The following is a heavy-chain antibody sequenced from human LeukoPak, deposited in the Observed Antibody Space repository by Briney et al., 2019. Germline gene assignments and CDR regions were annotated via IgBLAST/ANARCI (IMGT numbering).Heavy chain of an antibody. D-gene: IGHD3-10*01. CDR2: IYHTGTT. Sequence: SETLSLTCTVSGYSINSGSFWGWVRQPPGKGLEWIGSIYHTGTTYDNPSLNSRVSMSLDTSKNQFSLKLSSVTAADTAVYYCAGTNYYGSGSYRFWGQGTLVTVSS. CDR1: GYSINSGSF. V-gene: IGHV4-38-2*02. J-gene: IGHJ4*02. CDR3: AGTNYYGSGSYRF.